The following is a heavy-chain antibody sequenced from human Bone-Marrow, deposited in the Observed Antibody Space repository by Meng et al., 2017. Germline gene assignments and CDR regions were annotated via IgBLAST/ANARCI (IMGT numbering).Heavy chain of an antibody. Sequence: QVELGQSGAEVKKPGAQGKVSCKASGSTFTSYYMHWGRQAPGQGLEWMGIINPSGGSTSYAQKFQGRVTMTRDTSTSTVYMELSSLRSEDTAVYYCARAKYSYGYGTQYYFDYWGQGTLVTVSS. D-gene: IGHD5-18*01. V-gene: IGHV1-46*01. CDR2: INPSGGST. CDR1: GSTFTSYY. CDR3: ARAKYSYGYGTQYYFDY. J-gene: IGHJ4*02.